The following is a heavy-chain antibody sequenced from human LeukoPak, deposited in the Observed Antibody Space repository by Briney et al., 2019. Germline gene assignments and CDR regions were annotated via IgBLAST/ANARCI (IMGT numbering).Heavy chain of an antibody. CDR2: TSYNGNT. Sequence: ASVKVSCKASGYTFSNYGISWVRQAPGLGLEWMGWTSYNGNTNYAQKFQDRATMTTDTSTTTAYMELRSLESDDTAVYYCARHSASGSQALGYWGQGTLVTVSS. CDR1: GYTFSNYG. J-gene: IGHJ4*02. D-gene: IGHD6-19*01. V-gene: IGHV1-18*04. CDR3: ARHSASGSQALGY.